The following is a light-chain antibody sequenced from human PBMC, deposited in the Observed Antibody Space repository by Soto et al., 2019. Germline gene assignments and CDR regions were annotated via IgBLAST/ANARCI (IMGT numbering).Light chain of an antibody. J-gene: IGLJ3*02. V-gene: IGLV1-40*01. CDR3: QSYDSSLSASV. CDR1: SSNIGAGYD. Sequence: QSVLTQPPSVSGAPGQRVTISGTGSSSNIGAGYDVHWYQQVTGTAPKLLIYVNNNRPSGVPDRFSGSKSGTSASLVITGLQAEDEADYYCQSYDSSLSASVFGGGTKLTVL. CDR2: VNN.